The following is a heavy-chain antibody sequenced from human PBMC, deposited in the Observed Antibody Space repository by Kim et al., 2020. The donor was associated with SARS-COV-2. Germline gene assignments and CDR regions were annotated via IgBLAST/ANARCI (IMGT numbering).Heavy chain of an antibody. Sequence: TIYAQKFQGRVTMTEDTSTDTAYMELSSLRSEDTAVYYCATGGALGMPGDWGQGTLVTVSS. CDR2: T. CDR3: ATGGALGMPGD. J-gene: IGHJ4*02. D-gene: IGHD7-27*01. V-gene: IGHV1-24*01.